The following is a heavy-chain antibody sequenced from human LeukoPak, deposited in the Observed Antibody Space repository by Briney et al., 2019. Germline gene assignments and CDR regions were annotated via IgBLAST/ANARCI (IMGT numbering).Heavy chain of an antibody. V-gene: IGHV1-69*04. Sequence: GASVKVSCKASGDTFIPYTFSWVRQAPGPGLEWMGRIIPSLDVANYAHKFRGRVTLSVDTDTATTYMEVTSLRSEDTAIYYCARDHCSPGTCLGGHWGQGTLVTVSS. D-gene: IGHD2-15*01. J-gene: IGHJ4*02. CDR3: ARDHCSPGTCLGGH. CDR1: GDTFIPYT. CDR2: IIPSLDVA.